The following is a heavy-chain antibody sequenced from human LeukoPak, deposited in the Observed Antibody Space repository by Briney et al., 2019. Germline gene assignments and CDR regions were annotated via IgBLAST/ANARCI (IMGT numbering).Heavy chain of an antibody. CDR1: GGTFSSYA. CDR3: ARGLSIGIAVAGRGPYYFDY. Sequence: SVKVSCKASGGTFSSYAISWVRQAPGQGLEWMGGIIPIFGTANYAQKFQGRVTITADESTSTAYMELSSLRSEDTAVYYCARGLSIGIAVAGRGPYYFDYWGQGTLVTVSS. CDR2: IIPIFGTA. D-gene: IGHD6-19*01. J-gene: IGHJ4*02. V-gene: IGHV1-69*13.